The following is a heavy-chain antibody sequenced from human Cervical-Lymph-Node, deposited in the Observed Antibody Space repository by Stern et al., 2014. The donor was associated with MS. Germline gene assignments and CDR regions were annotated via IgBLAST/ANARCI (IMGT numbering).Heavy chain of an antibody. J-gene: IGHJ4*02. D-gene: IGHD3-3*02. Sequence: VQLEESGGGVVQPGGSLRLSCAASGFIFGSYGIHWVRQTPGNGMERVAVISHHERHTFYADSVKGLFTISRDDSKNTVYLQLTSLRTDDTAMYFCARDRFVTQLAWYFDYWGQGTLVTVAS. CDR1: GFIFGSYG. CDR3: ARDRFVTQLAWYFDY. V-gene: IGHV3-33*08. CDR2: ISHHERHT.